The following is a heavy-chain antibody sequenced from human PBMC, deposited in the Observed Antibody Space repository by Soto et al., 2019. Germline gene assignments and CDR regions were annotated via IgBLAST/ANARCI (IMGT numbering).Heavy chain of an antibody. CDR1: GFSLTSGVG. CDR2: IYWDDDK. D-gene: IGHD5-12*01. J-gene: IGHJ4*01. V-gene: IGHV2-5*02. Sequence: QITLKESGPTLVRPPQTLTLTCTFSGFSLTSGVGVGWIRQPPGKALEWRALIYWDDDKRYSPSLKNRLTITKDTSKNQVVLTMTNVGPVDTATYFCAHIDPEIVTVGGHGGFDYWGHGTLVTVSS. CDR3: AHIDPEIVTVGGHGGFDY.